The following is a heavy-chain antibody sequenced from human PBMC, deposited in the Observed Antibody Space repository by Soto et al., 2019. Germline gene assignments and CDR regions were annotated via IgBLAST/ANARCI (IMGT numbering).Heavy chain of an antibody. D-gene: IGHD3-22*01. CDR3: AKTAYDSSGIWDY. V-gene: IGHV3-53*01. J-gene: IGHJ4*02. CDR1: GLTVRSNY. CDR2: IYSGGST. Sequence: GGSLRLSCAASGLTVRSNYMSWVRQAPGKGLEWLSVIYSGGSTYYADSVKGRFAISRDNGKNTLYLQMNSLRADDTAVYYCAKTAYDSSGIWDYWGQGTLVTVSS.